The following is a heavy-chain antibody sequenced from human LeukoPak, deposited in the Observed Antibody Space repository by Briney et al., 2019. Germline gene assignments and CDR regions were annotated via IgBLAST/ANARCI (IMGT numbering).Heavy chain of an antibody. Sequence: LPGGSLRLSCDASGFNFNTYTMCWVRQAPGQGLEWVSGIRHSDGRTYYADSVRGRFTISSDIFKNTLYLQMNGLRADDTALYYCAKGLERESRLDSWGQGTLVTV. CDR2: IRHSDGRT. CDR1: GFNFNTYT. V-gene: IGHV3-23*01. D-gene: IGHD1-1*01. CDR3: AKGLERESRLDS. J-gene: IGHJ4*02.